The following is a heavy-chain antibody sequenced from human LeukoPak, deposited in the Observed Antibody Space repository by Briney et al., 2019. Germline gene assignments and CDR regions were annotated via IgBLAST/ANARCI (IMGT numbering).Heavy chain of an antibody. CDR3: ARAPPMVRGVIKGDNWFDP. CDR2: INAGNGNT. D-gene: IGHD3-10*01. Sequence: ASVKVSCKASGYTFTSYATHWVRQAPGQRLEWMGWINAGNGNTKYSQKFQGRVTITRDTSASTAYMELSSLRSEDTAVYYCARAPPMVRGVIKGDNWFDPWGQGTLVTVSS. V-gene: IGHV1-3*01. J-gene: IGHJ5*02. CDR1: GYTFTSYA.